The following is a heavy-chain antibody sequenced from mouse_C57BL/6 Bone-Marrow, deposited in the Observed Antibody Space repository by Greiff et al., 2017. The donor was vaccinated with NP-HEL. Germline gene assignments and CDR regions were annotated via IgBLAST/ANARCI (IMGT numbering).Heavy chain of an antibody. Sequence: QVQLQQSGAELVKPGASVKLSCKASGYTFTSYWMHWVKQRPGQGLEWIGMIHPNSGSTNYNEKFKSKATLTVDKSSSTAYMQLSSLTSEDSAVYYCARKGTTVVATGFDYWGQGTTLTVSS. V-gene: IGHV1-64*01. CDR3: ARKGTTVVATGFDY. CDR1: GYTFTSYW. J-gene: IGHJ2*01. D-gene: IGHD1-1*01. CDR2: IHPNSGST.